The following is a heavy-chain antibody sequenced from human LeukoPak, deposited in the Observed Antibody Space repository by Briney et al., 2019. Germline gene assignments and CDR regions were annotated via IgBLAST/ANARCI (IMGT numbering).Heavy chain of an antibody. D-gene: IGHD3-22*01. J-gene: IGHJ5*02. CDR2: IYYSGST. Sequence: SETLSLTSTVSGGSISSSSYYWGWVRQPPGKRLELIGSIYYSGSTYYNPSLKSRVTISVDTSKNQYSLKLSSVTAADTAVYYCARASYDSSDRWFDPWGRGTLVTVSS. V-gene: IGHV4-39*01. CDR1: GGSISSSSYY. CDR3: ARASYDSSDRWFDP.